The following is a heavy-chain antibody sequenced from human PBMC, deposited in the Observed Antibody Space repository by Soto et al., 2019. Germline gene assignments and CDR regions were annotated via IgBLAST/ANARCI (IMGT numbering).Heavy chain of an antibody. D-gene: IGHD3-10*01. V-gene: IGHV4-34*01. Sequence: QVQLQQWGAGLLKPSETLSLTCAVYGGSFSGYYWSWIRQPPGKGLEWIGEINHSGSTNYNPSLKSRVTISVDTSKNQFSLKLSSVTAADKAVYYCARGRRGVIINRPDYYGMDVLGQGTTVPVSS. CDR3: ARGRRGVIINRPDYYGMDV. CDR2: INHSGST. J-gene: IGHJ6*02. CDR1: GGSFSGYY.